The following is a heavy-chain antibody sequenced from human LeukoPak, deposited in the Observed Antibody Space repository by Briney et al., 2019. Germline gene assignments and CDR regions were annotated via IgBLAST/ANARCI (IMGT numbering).Heavy chain of an antibody. CDR2: IRSDGSNK. J-gene: IGHJ6*03. V-gene: IGHV3-30*02. CDR3: ARAYYYYYYMDV. CDR1: GFTFGSYG. Sequence: PGGSLRLSCAASGFTFGSYGMHWVRQAPGKGLEWVTFIRSDGSNKYYADSVKGRFTISRDNAKNSLYLQMNSLRAEDTAVYYCARAYYYYYYMDVWGKGTTVTVSS.